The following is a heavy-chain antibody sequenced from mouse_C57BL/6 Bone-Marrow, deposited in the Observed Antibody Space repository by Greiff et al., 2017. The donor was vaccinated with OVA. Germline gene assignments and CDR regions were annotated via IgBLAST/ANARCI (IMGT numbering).Heavy chain of an antibody. CDR1: GYAFSSSW. Sequence: QVQLQQSGPELVKPGASVKISCKASGYAFSSSWMNWVKQRPGKGLEWIGRIYPGDGDTNYNGKLKGKATLTADKSSSTAYMQLSSLTSEDSAVYFCARFDYPDYWGQGTTLTVSS. V-gene: IGHV1-82*01. CDR2: IYPGDGDT. J-gene: IGHJ2*01. D-gene: IGHD2-4*01. CDR3: ARFDYPDY.